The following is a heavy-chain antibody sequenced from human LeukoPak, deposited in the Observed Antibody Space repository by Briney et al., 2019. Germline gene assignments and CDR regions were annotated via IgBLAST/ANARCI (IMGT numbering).Heavy chain of an antibody. D-gene: IGHD3-10*01. CDR3: AGSYYYYYYYYMDV. J-gene: IGHJ6*03. Sequence: SETLSLTCTVSGGSISSYYWSWIRQPAGKGLEWIGRIYTSGSTNYNPSLKSRVTMSVDTSKNQFSLKLSSVTAADTAVHYCAGSYYYYYYYYMDVWGKGTTVTISS. V-gene: IGHV4-4*07. CDR1: GGSISSYY. CDR2: IYTSGST.